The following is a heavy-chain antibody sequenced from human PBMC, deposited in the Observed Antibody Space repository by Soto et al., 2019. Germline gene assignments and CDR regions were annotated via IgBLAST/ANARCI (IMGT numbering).Heavy chain of an antibody. CDR3: SLSDRYYGMDV. J-gene: IGHJ6*02. CDR1: GFTFSSYV. V-gene: IGHV3-23*01. Sequence: EVQLLESGGGLVQPGGSLRLSCAASGFTFSSYVMSWVRQAPGKGLEWVASISTGGGSTYYADSVKGRFTISRDNSNNTLYLQMNSLSAEDTAVYYCSLSDRYYGMDVWGLGTTVTVSS. CDR2: ISTGGGST.